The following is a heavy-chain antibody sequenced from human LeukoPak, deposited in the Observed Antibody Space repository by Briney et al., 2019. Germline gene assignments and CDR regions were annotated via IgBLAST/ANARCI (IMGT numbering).Heavy chain of an antibody. D-gene: IGHD3-22*01. CDR1: GYTFTSYY. J-gene: IGHJ5*02. Sequence: ASVTVSFMASGYTFTSYYMHWVRPAPGQGLEWMGIINPSGGSTSYAQKFQGRVTMTRDTSTSTVYMELSSMRSEDTAVYYCARGEVITDWFDPWGQGTLVTVSS. V-gene: IGHV1-46*01. CDR2: INPSGGST. CDR3: ARGEVITDWFDP.